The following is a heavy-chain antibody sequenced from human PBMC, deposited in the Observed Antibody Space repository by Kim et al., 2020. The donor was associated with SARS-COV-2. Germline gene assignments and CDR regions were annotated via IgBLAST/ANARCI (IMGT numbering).Heavy chain of an antibody. V-gene: IGHV4-34*01. CDR3: SRVVATARGYYYYGMDV. CDR2: INHSGST. J-gene: IGHJ6*02. CDR1: GGSFSGYY. Sequence: SETLSLTCAVYGGSFSGYYWSWIRQPPGKGLEWIGEINHSGSTNYNPSLKSRVTISVDTSKNQFSLKLSSVTAADTAVYYCSRVVATARGYYYYGMDVWGQGTTVTVSS. D-gene: IGHD2-15*01.